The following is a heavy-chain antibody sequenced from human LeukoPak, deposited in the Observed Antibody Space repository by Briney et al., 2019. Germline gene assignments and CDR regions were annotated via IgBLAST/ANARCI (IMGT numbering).Heavy chain of an antibody. Sequence: ASVKVSCKASGYTFTSYAMNWVRQAPGQGLEWMGWINTNTGNPTYAQGFTGRFVFSLDTSVSTAYLQISSLKAEYTAVYYCARGLTYYDFWSGYYPPPSYYGMDVWGQGTTVTVSS. CDR2: INTNTGNP. CDR1: GYTFTSYA. D-gene: IGHD3-3*01. V-gene: IGHV7-4-1*02. CDR3: ARGLTYYDFWSGYYPPPSYYGMDV. J-gene: IGHJ6*02.